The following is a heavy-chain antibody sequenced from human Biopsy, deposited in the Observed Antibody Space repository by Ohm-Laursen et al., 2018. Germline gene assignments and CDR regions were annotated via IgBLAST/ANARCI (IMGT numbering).Heavy chain of an antibody. CDR1: GFTFNRSA. J-gene: IGHJ4*02. CDR2: IVVGGGNT. CDR3: AGRPNCGGDCSSGFDY. D-gene: IGHD2-21*02. V-gene: IGHV1-58*02. Sequence: SVKVSCKASGFTFNRSAMQWVRQARGQRLVWIGWIVVGGGNTNYAQKFQERVTITRDMSTSTAYKELSSLRSEDTAVYYFAGRPNCGGDCSSGFDYWGQGTLVTVSS.